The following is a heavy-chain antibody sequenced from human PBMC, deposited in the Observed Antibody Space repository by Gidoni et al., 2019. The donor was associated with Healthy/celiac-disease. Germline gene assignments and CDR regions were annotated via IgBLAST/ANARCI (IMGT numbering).Heavy chain of an antibody. CDR3: AKDRKMITFGGVKNY. V-gene: IGHV3-30*18. Sequence: QVQLVESGGGVVQPGRSLRLSCAASGFTFSSYGMHWVRQAPGKGLEWVAVISYYGSNKYYADSVKGRFTISRDNSKNTLYLQMNSLRAEDTAVYYCAKDRKMITFGGVKNYWGQGTLVTVSS. CDR2: ISYYGSNK. CDR1: GFTFSSYG. J-gene: IGHJ4*02. D-gene: IGHD3-16*01.